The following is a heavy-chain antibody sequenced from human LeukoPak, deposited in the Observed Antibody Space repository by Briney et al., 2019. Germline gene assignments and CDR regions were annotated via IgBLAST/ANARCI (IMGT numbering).Heavy chain of an antibody. J-gene: IGHJ3*01. V-gene: IGHV3-23*01. CDR1: GFTFRDAA. D-gene: IGHD5-24*01. CDR2: ISSSGNNA. Sequence: GGSLRLSCAVSGFTFRDAAMTWVRQAPGKGLEWVSLISSSGNNAYYADSVKGRFTISRDNSKNTLSLQMNSLRVEDTAIYYCAKDIQLSSWGLGTMVTVSS. CDR3: AKDIQLSS.